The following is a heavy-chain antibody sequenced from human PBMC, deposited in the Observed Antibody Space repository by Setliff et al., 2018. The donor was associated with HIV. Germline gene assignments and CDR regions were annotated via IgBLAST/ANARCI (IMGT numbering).Heavy chain of an antibody. CDR2: MYHSGST. V-gene: IGHV4-39*07. J-gene: IGHJ4*02. D-gene: IGHD5-18*01. Sequence: ETLSLTCTVSGGSISSSSYYWGWVRQPPGKGLEWIGSMYHSGSTYYTPSLKSRITISLDTSKNQFSLRMRSVTAADTAVYYCARVFVDTAVLRVLEYYFDSWGRGTLVTVSS. CDR3: ARVFVDTAVLRVLEYYFDS. CDR1: GGSISSSSYY.